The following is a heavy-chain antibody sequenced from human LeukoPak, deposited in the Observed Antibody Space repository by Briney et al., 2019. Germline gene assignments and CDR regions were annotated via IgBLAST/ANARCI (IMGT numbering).Heavy chain of an antibody. V-gene: IGHV4-4*07. CDR1: GGSISSYY. J-gene: IGHJ2*01. CDR2: IYTSGST. D-gene: IGHD6-13*01. CDR3: ASPDESSWYFDL. Sequence: SETLSLTCTVSGGSISSYYWSWIRQPAGKGLEWIGRIYTSGSTNYNPSFKSRVTMSVDTSKNQFSLKLTSVTAADTAVYYCASPDESSWYFDLWGRGTLVTVSS.